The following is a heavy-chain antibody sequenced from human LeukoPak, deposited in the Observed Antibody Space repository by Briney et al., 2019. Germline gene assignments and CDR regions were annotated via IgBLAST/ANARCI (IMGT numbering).Heavy chain of an antibody. D-gene: IGHD3-22*01. CDR3: ARESDYYDSSGYFFFGY. J-gene: IGHJ4*02. CDR2: IIPIFGTA. Sequence: ASVKVSCQSSGGTFSSYAISWVRQAPGQGLEWMGGIIPIFGTANYAQKFQGRVTITADESTSTAYMELSSLRSEDTAVYYCARESDYYDSSGYFFFGYWGQGTLVTVSS. V-gene: IGHV1-69*13. CDR1: GGTFSSYA.